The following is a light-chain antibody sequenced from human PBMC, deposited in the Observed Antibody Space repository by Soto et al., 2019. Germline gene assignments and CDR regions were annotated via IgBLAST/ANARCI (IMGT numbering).Light chain of an antibody. J-gene: IGKJ4*01. CDR3: QQFSSSPLS. Sequence: EIVLTQSPGTLSLSPGERATLSCRASQSISSSYVAWYQQKPGQPPRLLLYRTFSMGTGIPDRFNGSGSGTDFTLTISRLETEDFAVYFCQQFSSSPLSVGGGTKVEI. CDR2: RTF. CDR1: QSISSSY. V-gene: IGKV3-20*01.